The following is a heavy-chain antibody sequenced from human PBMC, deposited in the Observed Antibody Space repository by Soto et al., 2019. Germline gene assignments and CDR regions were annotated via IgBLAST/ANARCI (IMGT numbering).Heavy chain of an antibody. V-gene: IGHV3-23*01. CDR1: GFTLSNYA. Sequence: GGSLRLSCVASGFTLSNYAMSWVRSAPGKGLGWVSPFSNIGYGTLYADSVKGRFAISRDDSKNTLYLQMNTLRVEDTAIYYCAKGSGVTTSYFDYWGQGILVTVSS. CDR3: AKGSGVTTSYFDY. J-gene: IGHJ4*02. D-gene: IGHD3-10*01. CDR2: FSNIGYGT.